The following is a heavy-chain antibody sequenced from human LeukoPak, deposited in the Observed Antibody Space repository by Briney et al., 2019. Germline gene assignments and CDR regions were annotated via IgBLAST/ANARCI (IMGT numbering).Heavy chain of an antibody. CDR1: GGTFTSYA. J-gene: IGHJ4*02. V-gene: IGHV1-69*04. Sequence: ASVKVSCKASGGTFTSYAISWVRQAPGQGLEWMGRIIPILGIANYAQKFQGRVTITADKSTSTAYMELSSLRSEDTAVYCCASTAAGIDYWGQGTLVTVSS. CDR3: ASTAAGIDY. D-gene: IGHD6-13*01. CDR2: IIPILGIA.